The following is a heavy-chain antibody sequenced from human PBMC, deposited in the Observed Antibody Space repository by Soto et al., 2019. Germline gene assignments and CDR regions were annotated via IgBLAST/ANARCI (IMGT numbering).Heavy chain of an antibody. D-gene: IGHD3-3*01. Sequence: ASVKVSCKASGYTFTIYCISWVRQAPGQGLEWMGWISAYNGNTNYAQKLQGRVTMTTDTSTSTAYMELRSLRSDDTAVYYCARVQLTIFGVVTQYYFDYWGQGTLVTVSS. J-gene: IGHJ4*02. CDR3: ARVQLTIFGVVTQYYFDY. V-gene: IGHV1-18*01. CDR2: ISAYNGNT. CDR1: GYTFTIYC.